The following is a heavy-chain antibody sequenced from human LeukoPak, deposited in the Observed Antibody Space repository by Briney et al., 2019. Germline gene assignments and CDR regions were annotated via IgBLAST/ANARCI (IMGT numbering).Heavy chain of an antibody. CDR3: ARGFRFGELLLTAFDP. J-gene: IGHJ5*02. CDR2: INPNSGGT. CDR1: GYTFTGYY. V-gene: IGHV1-2*02. D-gene: IGHD3-10*01. Sequence: ASVKVSCKASGYTFTGYYMHWVRQAPGQGLEWMGWINPNSGGTNYAQKFQGRVTMTRDASISTAYMELSRLRSDDTAVYYCARGFRFGELLLTAFDPWGQGTLVTVSS.